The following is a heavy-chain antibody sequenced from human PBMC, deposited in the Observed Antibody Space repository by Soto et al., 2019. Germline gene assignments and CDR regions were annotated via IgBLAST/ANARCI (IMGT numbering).Heavy chain of an antibody. CDR3: ARGPYYYDSGSYSELFDH. CDR1: GFTFSSYW. J-gene: IGHJ4*02. V-gene: IGHV3-7*01. Sequence: ESGGGLVQPGGSLRLSCTASGFTFSSYWMSWVRQAPGKGLEWVANIKQDGGEKDYVDSVKGRFTISRDNAKNSLYLQMNSLRAEDTALFFCARGPYYYDSGSYSELFDHWGQGTLVTVSS. CDR2: IKQDGGEK. D-gene: IGHD3-10*01.